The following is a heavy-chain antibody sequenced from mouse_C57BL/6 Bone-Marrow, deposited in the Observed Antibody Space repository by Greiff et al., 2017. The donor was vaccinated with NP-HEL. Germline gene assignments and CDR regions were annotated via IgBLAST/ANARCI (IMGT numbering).Heavy chain of an antibody. CDR3: ARWNDHDYFDY. Sequence: EVQLQESGPELVKPGASVKISCKASGYSFTGYYMNWVKQSPEKSLEWIGEINPSTGGTTYNQKFKAKATLTVDKSSSTAYMQLKSLTSEDSAVYYCARWNDHDYFDYWGQGTTLTVSS. CDR2: INPSTGGT. V-gene: IGHV1-42*01. D-gene: IGHD2-4*01. J-gene: IGHJ2*01. CDR1: GYSFTGYY.